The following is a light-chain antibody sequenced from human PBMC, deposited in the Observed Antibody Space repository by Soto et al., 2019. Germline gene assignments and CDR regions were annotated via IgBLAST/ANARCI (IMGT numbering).Light chain of an antibody. CDR3: TSYTNSNTRV. J-gene: IGLJ1*01. Sequence: SVLTQPASVSGSPGQSITISCTGTSSDVGGYNYVSWYQQHPGKAPKLMIYEVSNRPSGVSNRFSGSKSANTASLAISGLQAEDEADYYCTSYTNSNTRVFGTGTKLTVL. CDR1: SSDVGGYNY. CDR2: EVS. V-gene: IGLV2-14*01.